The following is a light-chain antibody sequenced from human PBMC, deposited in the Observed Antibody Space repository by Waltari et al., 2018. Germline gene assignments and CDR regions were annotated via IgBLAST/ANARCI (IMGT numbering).Light chain of an antibody. V-gene: IGLV2-14*01. J-gene: IGLJ1*01. CDR2: EVS. Sequence: QSALTQPASVSGSPGQSITISCTGTSNDVGGYGYVSWYQQYPGKAPKLIIYEVSYRPSGISTRFSGSKSGNTASLTISGLQAEDEADYYCSSHTAIVPHVFGTGTRVTVV. CDR1: SNDVGGYGY. CDR3: SSHTAIVPHV.